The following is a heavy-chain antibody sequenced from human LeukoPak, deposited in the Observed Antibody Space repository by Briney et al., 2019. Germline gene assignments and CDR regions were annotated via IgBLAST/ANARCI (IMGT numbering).Heavy chain of an antibody. CDR2: ISGSGADT. D-gene: IGHD2-2*01. Sequence: GPSQRLACATAGFTFNDYAINWVSQAPGKGLEWVAGISGSGADTYYADSVKGWFTISRDNSKNTPYLQTDTLRVEDTAVYYCARRLCRGTACYYFDYWGQGTLVTVSS. J-gene: IGHJ4*02. CDR1: GFTFNDYA. CDR3: ARRLCRGTACYYFDY. V-gene: IGHV3-23*01.